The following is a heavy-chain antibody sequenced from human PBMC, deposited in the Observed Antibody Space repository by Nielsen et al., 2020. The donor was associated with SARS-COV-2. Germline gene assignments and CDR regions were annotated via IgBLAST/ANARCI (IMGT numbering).Heavy chain of an antibody. CDR1: GFTFSSYW. Sequence: GESLKISCAASGFTFSSYWMHWVRQAPGKGLVWVSRINSDGSSTSYADSVKGRFTTSRDTSKNTLYLQMNSLRAEDTAVYYCARVGGGYVLDYWGQGTLVTVSS. CDR2: INSDGSST. D-gene: IGHD5-12*01. CDR3: ARVGGGYVLDY. V-gene: IGHV3-74*01. J-gene: IGHJ4*02.